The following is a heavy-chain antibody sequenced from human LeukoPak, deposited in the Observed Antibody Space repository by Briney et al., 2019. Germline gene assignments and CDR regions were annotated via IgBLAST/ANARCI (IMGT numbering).Heavy chain of an antibody. CDR1: GGSISSYY. J-gene: IGHJ4*02. Sequence: PSETLSLTCTVSGGSISSYYWSWIRQPPGKGLEWIGYIYYSGSTNYNPSLKSRVTISVDTSKNQSSLKLSSVTAADTAVYYCARVLDLGSSSWYYYFDYWGQGTLVTVSS. CDR2: IYYSGST. V-gene: IGHV4-59*01. D-gene: IGHD6-13*01. CDR3: ARVLDLGSSSWYYYFDY.